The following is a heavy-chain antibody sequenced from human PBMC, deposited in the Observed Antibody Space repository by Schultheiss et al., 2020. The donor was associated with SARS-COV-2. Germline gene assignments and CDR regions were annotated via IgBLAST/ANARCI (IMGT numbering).Heavy chain of an antibody. V-gene: IGHV3-23*03. D-gene: IGHD6-19*01. CDR1: GFTFSSYA. CDR2: IYSGGFT. J-gene: IGHJ6*02. Sequence: GGSLRLSCAASGFTFSSYAMSWVRQAPWKGLEWVSLIYSGGFTYYADSVKGRFTISRDNSKNTVYLQMNSLRAEDTALYYCARDQGGWSDYYGMDVWGQGTTVTVSS. CDR3: ARDQGGWSDYYGMDV.